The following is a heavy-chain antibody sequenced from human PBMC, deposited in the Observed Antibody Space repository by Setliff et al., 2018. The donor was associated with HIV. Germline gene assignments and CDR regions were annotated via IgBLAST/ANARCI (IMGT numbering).Heavy chain of an antibody. CDR3: ARDEQATVVTDYYYYMDV. D-gene: IGHD4-17*01. V-gene: IGHV3-53*01. J-gene: IGHJ6*03. Sequence: GGSLRLSCAASGFTVSNNYMSWVRQAPGKGLEWVSAIYSGGSTYYTDSVRGRFTISRDNSRNSLYLQMNSLRAEDTAIYYCARDEQATVVTDYYYYMDVWGKGTTVTVSS. CDR1: GFTVSNNY. CDR2: IYSGGST.